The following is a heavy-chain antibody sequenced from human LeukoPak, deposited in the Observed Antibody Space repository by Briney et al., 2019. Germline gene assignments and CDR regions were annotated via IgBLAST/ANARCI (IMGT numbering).Heavy chain of an antibody. V-gene: IGHV4-39*01. CDR2: IFYTGST. CDR3: ARTLHFHYYYIDV. J-gene: IGHJ6*03. CDR1: DGSISSSNYY. Sequence: SETLSLTCTVSDGSISSSNYYWAWIRQPPGKGLEWIANIFYTGSTYYNPSLKSRVTISIDTSKNQFSLRLNSVTATDTAVYYCARTLHFHYYYIDVWGKGTTVTVSS.